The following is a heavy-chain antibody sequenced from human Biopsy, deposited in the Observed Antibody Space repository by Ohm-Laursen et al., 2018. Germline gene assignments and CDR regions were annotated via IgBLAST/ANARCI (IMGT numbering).Heavy chain of an antibody. V-gene: IGHV3-11*01. J-gene: IGHJ6*02. CDR2: ITNTGRTV. CDR3: ARELGNGMDV. CDR1: GFTFSDYY. Sequence: SLRISCAASGFTFSDYYMNWIRQAPGKGLEWVSFITNTGRTVYADSVKGRFTISRDNADNSLHLQMKSLRAEDTAVYYCARELGNGMDVWGQGTPVTVSS.